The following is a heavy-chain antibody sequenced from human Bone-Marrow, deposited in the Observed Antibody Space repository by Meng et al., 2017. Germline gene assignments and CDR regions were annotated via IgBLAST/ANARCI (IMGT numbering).Heavy chain of an antibody. D-gene: IGHD1-1*01. Sequence: SETLSLTCTVSGGSVSSGSSYWNWIRHPPGKGLEWIGYISYSGSTNYNPSLKSRVTISVDTSKNQFSLKLSSVTAADTAVYYCARGQLDWFDPWGQGTLVTVSS. CDR3: ARGQLDWFDP. CDR1: GGSVSSGSSY. J-gene: IGHJ5*02. V-gene: IGHV4-61*01. CDR2: ISYSGST.